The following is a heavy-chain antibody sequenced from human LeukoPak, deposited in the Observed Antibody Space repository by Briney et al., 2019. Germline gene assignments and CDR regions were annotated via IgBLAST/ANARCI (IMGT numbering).Heavy chain of an antibody. CDR1: GFTFSSNA. J-gene: IGHJ6*02. CDR2: ITGSGDST. CDR3: AKGAPITIFGVVIRQDYYYYGMDV. D-gene: IGHD3-3*01. V-gene: IGHV3-23*01. Sequence: GGSLRLSCAASGFTFSSNAMNWVRQAPGKGLEWVSGITGSGDSTYYADSVKGRFSISRDNSKNTLYLQMNSLRAEDTAVYYCAKGAPITIFGVVIRQDYYYYGMDVWGQGTTVTVSS.